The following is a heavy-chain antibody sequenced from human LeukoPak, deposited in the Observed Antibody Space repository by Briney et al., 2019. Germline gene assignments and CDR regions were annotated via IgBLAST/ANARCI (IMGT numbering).Heavy chain of an antibody. CDR2: FDPKDGET. CDR1: GYTLTELS. J-gene: IGHJ4*02. D-gene: IGHD5-18*01. CDR3: ATGKQLWSGRFDY. Sequence: GASVTVSFKVSGYTLTELSMHWVRQAPGKGLAGMGGFDPKDGETIYAQKFQGRVTMTEDTSTDTAYMELSSLRSEDTAVYYCATGKQLWSGRFDYWGQGTLVTVSS. V-gene: IGHV1-24*01.